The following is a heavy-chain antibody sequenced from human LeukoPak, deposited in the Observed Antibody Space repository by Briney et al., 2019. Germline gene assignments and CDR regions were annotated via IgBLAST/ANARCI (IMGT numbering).Heavy chain of an antibody. CDR3: ARDFGYSYFDY. V-gene: IGHV4-39*07. D-gene: IGHD5-24*01. J-gene: IGHJ4*02. Sequence: SETLSLTCTVSGGSISSSSYYWGWIRQPPGKGLEWIGSTYYSGSTYYNPSLKSRVTISVDTSKNQFSLKLSSVTAADTAVYYCARDFGYSYFDYWGQGTLVTVSS. CDR1: GGSISSSSYY. CDR2: TYYSGST.